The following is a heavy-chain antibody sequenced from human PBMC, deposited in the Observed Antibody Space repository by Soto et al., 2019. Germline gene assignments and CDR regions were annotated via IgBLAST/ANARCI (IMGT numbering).Heavy chain of an antibody. V-gene: IGHV3-23*01. D-gene: IGHD6-19*01. CDR2: VSGNGGSA. CDR1: GFTFSSYA. CDR3: AKGYSSGWYDYFEY. Sequence: EVQLLESGGGLVKPGGTLRLSCAASGFTFSSYAMSWVRQAQGKGLEWVSAVSGNGGSANYADSVKGRFTISRDNSKNTVYLQMHSLRAEDTGVNYCAKGYSSGWYDYFEYWGQGTLATGSS. J-gene: IGHJ4*02.